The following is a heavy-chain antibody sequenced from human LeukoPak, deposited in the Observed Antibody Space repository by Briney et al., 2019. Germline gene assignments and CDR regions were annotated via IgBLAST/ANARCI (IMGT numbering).Heavy chain of an antibody. V-gene: IGHV3-23*01. J-gene: IGHJ4*02. CDR3: AKDHPGDLLC. D-gene: IGHD4-17*01. Sequence: GGSLRLSCAASGFTFTRYAMNWVRQAPGKGLEWVSAITRSGDSTFYADSVQGRFTISRDNSKNTLYLQMNSLRVEDTAVYYCAKDHPGDLLCWGQGTLVTVSS. CDR1: GFTFTRYA. CDR2: ITRSGDST.